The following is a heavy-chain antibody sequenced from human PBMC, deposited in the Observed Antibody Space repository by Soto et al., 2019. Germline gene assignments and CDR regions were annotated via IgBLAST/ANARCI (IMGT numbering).Heavy chain of an antibody. Sequence: PSETLSLTCAVYGGSFSGYYWSWIRQPPGKGLEWIGEINHSVSTNYNPSLKSRVTISVDTSKNQFSLKLSSVTAADTAVYYCARGFTYYYDSSGSQGSYYYYGMDVWGQGTTVTVSS. CDR2: INHSVST. J-gene: IGHJ6*02. CDR3: ARGFTYYYDSSGSQGSYYYYGMDV. D-gene: IGHD3-22*01. V-gene: IGHV4-34*01. CDR1: GGSFSGYY.